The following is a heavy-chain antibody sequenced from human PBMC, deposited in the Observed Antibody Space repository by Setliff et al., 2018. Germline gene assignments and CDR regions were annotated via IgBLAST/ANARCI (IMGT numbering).Heavy chain of an antibody. J-gene: IGHJ4*02. CDR3: ASDYDSSGYLVY. D-gene: IGHD3-22*01. CDR2: INPSGGST. V-gene: IGHV1-46*01. CDR1: GYTFTSYY. Sequence: GASVKVSCKASGYTFTSYYMHWVRQAPGQGLEWMGIINPSGGSTSYAQKFQGRVTITTDESTSTAYMELSSLRSEDTAVYYCASDYDSSGYLVYWGQGTLVTVSS.